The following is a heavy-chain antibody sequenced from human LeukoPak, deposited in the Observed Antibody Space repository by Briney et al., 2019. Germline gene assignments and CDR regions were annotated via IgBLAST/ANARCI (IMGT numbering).Heavy chain of an antibody. V-gene: IGHV5-51*01. D-gene: IGHD3-22*01. CDR1: GYSFTSYW. CDR3: ARQPEITMIPAVAFDI. CDR2: IYPGDSGT. Sequence: GESLKISCKGSGYSFTSYWIGWVRQMPGKGLEWMGIIYPGDSGTRYSPSFQGQVTISADKSISTAYLQWSSLKASDTAMYYCARQPEITMIPAVAFDIWGQGTMVTVSS. J-gene: IGHJ3*02.